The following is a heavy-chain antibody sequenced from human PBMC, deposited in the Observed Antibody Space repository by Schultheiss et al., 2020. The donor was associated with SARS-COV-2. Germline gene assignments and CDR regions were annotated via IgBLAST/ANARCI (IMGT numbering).Heavy chain of an antibody. Sequence: SETLSLTCAVYGGSFSGYYWSWIRQPPGKGLEWIGEIHYSGSTNYNLSLKSRVTISVDTSKNQFSLKLSSVTAADTAVYYCARVGCSSTSCYQNDYWGQVTLVTVSS. CDR3: ARVGCSSTSCYQNDY. D-gene: IGHD2-2*01. J-gene: IGHJ4*02. V-gene: IGHV4-34*01. CDR1: GGSFSGYY. CDR2: IHYSGST.